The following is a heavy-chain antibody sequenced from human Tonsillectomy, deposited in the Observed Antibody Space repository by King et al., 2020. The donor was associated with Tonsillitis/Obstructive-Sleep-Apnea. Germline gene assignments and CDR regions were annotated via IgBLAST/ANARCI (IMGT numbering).Heavy chain of an antibody. CDR3: AKDVVTPGIAVAAPSCWYFDL. V-gene: IGHV3-23*04. Sequence: QLVQSGGGLVQPGGSLRLSCAASGFTFSNYAMSWVRQAPGKGLEWVSTISGSGGSTYYADSVKGRFTISRDNPKNTLYLQMNSLRAEDTAIYYCAKDVVTPGIAVAAPSCWYFDLWGRGTLVTVSS. CDR2: ISGSGGST. CDR1: GFTFSNYA. D-gene: IGHD6-19*01. J-gene: IGHJ2*01.